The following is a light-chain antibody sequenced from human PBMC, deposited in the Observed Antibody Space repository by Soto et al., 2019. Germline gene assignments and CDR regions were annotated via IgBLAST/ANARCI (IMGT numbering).Light chain of an antibody. V-gene: IGKV3-15*01. CDR1: QSVSSN. Sequence: EIVMTQSPATLSVSPGERATLSCRASQSVSSNLAWYQQKPGQAPRLLIYGASTRATGIPARFSGSGSGTEFTLTISSLPSEDFAVCYCQQYNSWPPYTFGQGTKLEIK. J-gene: IGKJ2*01. CDR3: QQYNSWPPYT. CDR2: GAS.